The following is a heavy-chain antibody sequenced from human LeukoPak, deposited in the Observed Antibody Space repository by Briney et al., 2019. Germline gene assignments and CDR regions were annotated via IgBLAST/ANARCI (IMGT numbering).Heavy chain of an antibody. CDR3: ARGVTLGYCSSTSCYAADYFDY. D-gene: IGHD2-2*01. CDR1: GFTFSSYA. V-gene: IGHV3-30*04. CDR2: ISYDGSNK. J-gene: IGHJ4*02. Sequence: GGPLRLSCAASGFTFSSYAMHWVRQAPGKGLEWVAVISYDGSNKYYADSVRGRFTISRDNSKNTLYLQMNSLRAEDTAVYYCARGVTLGYCSSTSCYAADYFDYWGQGTLVTVSS.